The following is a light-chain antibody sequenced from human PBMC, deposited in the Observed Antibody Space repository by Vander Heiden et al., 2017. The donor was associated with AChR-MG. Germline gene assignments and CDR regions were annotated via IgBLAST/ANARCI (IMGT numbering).Light chain of an antibody. Sequence: QSVLTLPPSVSGAPGQRVTIPGTGSSANCGAVYDVHCYQQPPGTAPNLLIYGNRNRPSGVPDRFSVSKSGTSASLAITGLQAEDEADYYCQSYDSSLSGPVVFGGGTKLTVL. CDR1: SANCGAVYD. J-gene: IGLJ2*01. CDR3: QSYDSSLSGPVV. CDR2: GNR. V-gene: IGLV1-40*01.